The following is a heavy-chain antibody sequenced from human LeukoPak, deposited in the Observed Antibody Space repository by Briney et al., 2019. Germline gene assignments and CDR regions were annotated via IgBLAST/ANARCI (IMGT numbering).Heavy chain of an antibody. D-gene: IGHD1-26*01. CDR1: GGSISSYY. Sequence: PSETLSLTCTVSGGSISSYYWSWIRQPPGKGLEWIGYIYYSGSTNYNPSLKSRVTISVDMSKNQFSLKLSSVTAADTAVYYCASSSSGSYGAFDIWGQGTMVTVSS. CDR3: ASSSSGSYGAFDI. J-gene: IGHJ3*02. CDR2: IYYSGST. V-gene: IGHV4-59*01.